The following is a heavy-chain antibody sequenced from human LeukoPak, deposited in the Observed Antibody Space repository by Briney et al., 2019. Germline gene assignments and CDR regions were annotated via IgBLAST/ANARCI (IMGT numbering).Heavy chain of an antibody. CDR2: ISSNEYDT. CDR1: GFTFGAYF. CDR3: ARQSAGGGWYAIDY. Sequence: GGSLRLSCSASGFTFGAYFMHWVRQAPGKGLQYVSSISSNEYDTYYADSVKGRFTISRDISKSTLFLQMNSLRAEDTAVYYCARQSAGGGWYAIDYWGQGTLVTVSS. V-gene: IGHV3-64*04. D-gene: IGHD6-19*01. J-gene: IGHJ4*02.